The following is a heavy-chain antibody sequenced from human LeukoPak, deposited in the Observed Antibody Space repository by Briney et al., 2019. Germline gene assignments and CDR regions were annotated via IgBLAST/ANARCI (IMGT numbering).Heavy chain of an antibody. CDR2: ISVRETT. CDR3: ARRGGNPLRFDF. J-gene: IGHJ4*02. D-gene: IGHD1-26*01. V-gene: IGHV4-59*04. CDR1: GGSISGFY. Sequence: SETLSLTCTVSGGSISGFYWSWIRQPPGEGLEWIGTISVRETTYYNVSLQSRLTMSLDMSKNQFSLRLDSVTAADTAVYYCARRGGNPLRFDFWGQGTLVTVSS.